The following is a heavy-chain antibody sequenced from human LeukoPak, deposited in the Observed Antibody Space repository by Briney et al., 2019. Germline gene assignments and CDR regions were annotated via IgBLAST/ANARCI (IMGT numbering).Heavy chain of an antibody. D-gene: IGHD6-13*01. CDR3: ARGPWGHSSSWWDN. V-gene: IGHV4-59*02. CDR2: FFNSGST. CDR1: GGSVRSNY. J-gene: IGHJ4*02. Sequence: PSETLSLTCTVSGGSVRSNYWSWIRQPPGKGLEWIGYFFNSGSTNYSPSLKSRVTISVDTSKNQFSLRLSSVTAADTAAYFCARGPWGHSSSWWDNWGQGTLVTVSS.